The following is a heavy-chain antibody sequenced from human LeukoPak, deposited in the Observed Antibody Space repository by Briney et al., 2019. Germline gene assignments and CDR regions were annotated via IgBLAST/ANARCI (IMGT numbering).Heavy chain of an antibody. V-gene: IGHV3-7*01. CDR3: ARDRWFGENWPEYYFDY. D-gene: IGHD3-10*01. CDR2: INRDGSEK. J-gene: IGHJ4*02. CDR1: GFTLSSRW. Sequence: LSGGSLRLSCVVSGFTLSSRWMMWVRQAPGEGLEWMTNINRDGSEKNYVDSVKGRFTISRDNSKNTLYLQMNSLRAEDTAVYYCARDRWFGENWPEYYFDYWGQGTLVTVSS.